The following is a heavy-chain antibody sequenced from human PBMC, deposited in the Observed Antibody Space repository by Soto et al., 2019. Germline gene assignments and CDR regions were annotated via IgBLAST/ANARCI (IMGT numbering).Heavy chain of an antibody. V-gene: IGHV4-31*03. J-gene: IGHJ2*01. CDR2: IFYSGST. D-gene: IGHD4-17*01. CDR1: GGSISSGGYY. CDR3: AREMTTAFDL. Sequence: QVQLQESGPGLVKPSQTLSLTCTVSGGSISSGGYYWSWIRQHPEMGLEWIGYIFYSGSTYYNPSLKSRVTISVDTSKNHVSLKLSSVTAADTAVYYCAREMTTAFDLWGRGTLVTVSS.